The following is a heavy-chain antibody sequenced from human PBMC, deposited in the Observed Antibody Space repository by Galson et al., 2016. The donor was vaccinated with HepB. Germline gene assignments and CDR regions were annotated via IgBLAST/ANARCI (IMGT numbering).Heavy chain of an antibody. Sequence: SLRLSCAASGFTVSSNCMSWVRRAPGKGLEWVSSISYNIYYADSVRGRFTIYRDNAKNSLFLQMNSLRVEDTAVYYCARDNCINAICYTGWFDSWGQGTLVTVSA. CDR1: GFTVSSNC. CDR3: ARDNCINAICYTGWFDS. V-gene: IGHV3-21*01. CDR2: ISYNI. J-gene: IGHJ5*01. D-gene: IGHD2-8*01.